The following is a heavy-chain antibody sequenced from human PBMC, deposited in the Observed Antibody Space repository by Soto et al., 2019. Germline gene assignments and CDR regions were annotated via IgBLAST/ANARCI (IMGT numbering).Heavy chain of an antibody. J-gene: IGHJ4*02. CDR3: ARVSVDTVDSSGHYED. D-gene: IGHD3-22*01. CDR1: GGSISSGGYY. V-gene: IGHV4-31*03. CDR2: IYYSGST. Sequence: SLSLTCTVSGGSISSGGYYWIWIRQHPGKGLEWIGYIYYSGSTYYNPSLKSRDTISVDTSKSQFSLKLTSVTAADTAVYYCARVSVDTVDSSGHYEDCGKGSQVIVSS.